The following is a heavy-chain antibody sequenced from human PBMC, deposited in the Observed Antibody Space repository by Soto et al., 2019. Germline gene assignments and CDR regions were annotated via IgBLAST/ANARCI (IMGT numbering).Heavy chain of an antibody. CDR1: GGSISSSSYY. CDR3: ARRMVRGVITPFDY. V-gene: IGHV4-39*01. J-gene: IGHJ4*02. D-gene: IGHD3-10*01. Sequence: SETLSLTCTVSGGSISSSSYYWGWIRQPPGKGMEWIGSIYYSGSTYYNPSLKSRVTISVDTSKKQFSLKLSSVTAADAAVYYCARRMVRGVITPFDYWGQGTLVTVSS. CDR2: IYYSGST.